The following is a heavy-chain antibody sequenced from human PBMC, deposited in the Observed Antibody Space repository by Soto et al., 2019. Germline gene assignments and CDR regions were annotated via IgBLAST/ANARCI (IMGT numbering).Heavy chain of an antibody. D-gene: IGHD4-17*01. CDR1: GGSISSSSNH. CDR3: ATPPPYGPLDH. V-gene: IGHV4-39*01. CDR2: IYYSENT. Sequence: SETLSLTCTVAGGSISSSSNHWGCIRQPPGKGLEWIGNIYYSENTYYNPSLKSRVTISVDTSKNQFSLRLTSVTAADTAVYYCATPPPYGPLDHWGQGTLVTVSS. J-gene: IGHJ4*02.